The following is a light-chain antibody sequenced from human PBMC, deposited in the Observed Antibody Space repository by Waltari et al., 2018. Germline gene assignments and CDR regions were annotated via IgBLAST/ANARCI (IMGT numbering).Light chain of an antibody. Sequence: LVYSDGISYVNWFQQRPGQSPRRLIYKGSNRDSGVPDRFSCSGSGTDFKLKISRVEDEDVGVYYCMQATHWPPWTFGQGTKVELK. V-gene: IGKV2-30*01. CDR3: MQATHWPPWT. CDR1: LVYSDGISY. J-gene: IGKJ1*01. CDR2: KGS.